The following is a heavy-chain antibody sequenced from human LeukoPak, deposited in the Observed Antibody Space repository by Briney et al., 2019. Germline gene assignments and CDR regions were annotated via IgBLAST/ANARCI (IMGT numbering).Heavy chain of an antibody. CDR1: GFTFDDYA. Sequence: GGSLRLSCAASGFTFDDYAMHWVRQAPGKGLEWVSGISWNSGSIGYADSVKGRFTISRDNAKNSLYLQMNSLRAEDTALYYCAKLSGSSSTSYYYYYMDDWGKGTTVTVYS. D-gene: IGHD2-2*01. V-gene: IGHV3-9*01. CDR3: AKLSGSSSTSYYYYYMDD. J-gene: IGHJ6*03. CDR2: ISWNSGSI.